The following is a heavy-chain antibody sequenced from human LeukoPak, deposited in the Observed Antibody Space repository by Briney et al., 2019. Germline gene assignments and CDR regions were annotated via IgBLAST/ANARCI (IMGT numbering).Heavy chain of an antibody. V-gene: IGHV3-30-3*01. J-gene: IGHJ6*02. CDR3: AREYYDILTGYPGVLDV. D-gene: IGHD3-9*01. CDR2: ISYDGSNK. CDR1: GFTFSSYA. Sequence: PGGSLRLSCAASGFTFSSYAMHWVRQAPGKGLEWVAVISYDGSNKYYADSVKGRFTISRDNSKNTLYLQMNSLRAEDTAVYYCAREYYDILTGYPGVLDVWGQGTTVTVSS.